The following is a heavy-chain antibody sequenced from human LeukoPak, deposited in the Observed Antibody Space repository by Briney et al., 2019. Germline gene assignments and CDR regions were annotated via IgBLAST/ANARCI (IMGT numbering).Heavy chain of an antibody. D-gene: IGHD3-3*01. CDR3: ARGRAYDFWSGYSYYYYGMDV. J-gene: IGHJ6*02. V-gene: IGHV3-11*01. CDR1: GFTFIDYY. CDR2: ISSRGSTI. Sequence: GGSLRLSCAASGFTFIDYYMSWIRQAPGKGLEWVSYISSRGSTIYYADSVKGRFTISRDNAKNSLYLQMNSLRAEHTAVYYCARGRAYDFWSGYSYYYYGMDVWGQGSTVTVSS.